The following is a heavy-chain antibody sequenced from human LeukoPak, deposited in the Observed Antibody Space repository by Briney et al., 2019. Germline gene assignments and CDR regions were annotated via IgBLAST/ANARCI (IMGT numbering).Heavy chain of an antibody. D-gene: IGHD6-13*01. J-gene: IGHJ3*02. V-gene: IGHV4-59*01. Sequence: PSEILSLTCTVSDGSTSSYNWSWIRQPPGKGLWRSGYIYYSGNTNYNPSLKSRVTISVDTSKNHFSLKLSSVTAADTAVYYCAGLGIDAFDIWGQGTMVTVSS. CDR1: DGSTSSYN. CDR3: AGLGIDAFDI. CDR2: IYYSGNT.